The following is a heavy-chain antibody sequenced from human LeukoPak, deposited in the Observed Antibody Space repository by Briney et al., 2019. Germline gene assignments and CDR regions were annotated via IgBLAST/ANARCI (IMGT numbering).Heavy chain of an antibody. V-gene: IGHV3-23*01. CDR3: AKDLEVGGYSYGMPNS. CDR1: GFIFSSYA. Sequence: GGSLRLSCAASGFIFSSYAMSWVRQAPGKGLEWVSGISGSGTSTYYADSVKGRSTISRDNSKNTLYLQMNSLRAEDTAVYYCAKDLEVGGYSYGMPNSWGQGTLVTVSS. D-gene: IGHD5-18*01. J-gene: IGHJ4*02. CDR2: ISGSGTST.